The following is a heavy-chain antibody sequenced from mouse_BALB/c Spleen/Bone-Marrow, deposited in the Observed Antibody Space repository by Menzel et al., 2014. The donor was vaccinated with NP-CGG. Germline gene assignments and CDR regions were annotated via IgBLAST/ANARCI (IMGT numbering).Heavy chain of an antibody. J-gene: IGHJ1*01. CDR1: GYTFTDYA. Sequence: VKLMESGAELVRPGVSVKISCKGSGYTFTDYAMYWVKQSHAKSLEWIGIISTYYGDASYNQKFKGKATMTVDKSSSTAYKELARLTSEDSAIYYCAREAGPWYFDVWGAGTTVTVSS. V-gene: IGHV1S137*01. CDR2: ISTYYGDA. CDR3: AREAGPWYFDV.